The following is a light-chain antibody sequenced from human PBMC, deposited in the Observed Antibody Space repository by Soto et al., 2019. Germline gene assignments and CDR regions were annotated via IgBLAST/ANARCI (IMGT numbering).Light chain of an antibody. Sequence: QSSLTNPPSASGTPGQRVTISCSGSTSNIGSNTVNWYQLLPGTAPKLLIYINSQRPSGVPDRFSGSKSGTSASLAISGLQSEDEADYCCAAWDDSLNGYVFGTGTKVTVL. CDR1: TSNIGSNT. CDR2: INS. V-gene: IGLV1-44*01. CDR3: AAWDDSLNGYV. J-gene: IGLJ1*01.